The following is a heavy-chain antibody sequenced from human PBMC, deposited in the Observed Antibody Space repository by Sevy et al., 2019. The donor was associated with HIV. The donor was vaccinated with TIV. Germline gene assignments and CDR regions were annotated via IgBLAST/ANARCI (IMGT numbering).Heavy chain of an antibody. CDR2: INPKSGGT. V-gene: IGHV1-2*02. Sequence: ASVKVSCKASGYTFTGYYLHWVRQAPGQGLEWMGWINPKSGGTHYAPKFQGRVTMTRDTSISTASMELSRLRADDTAVYDCARSAAEAKNFYCGGDCYSDYWGQGTLVTVSS. J-gene: IGHJ4*02. D-gene: IGHD2-21*02. CDR3: ARSAAEAKNFYCGGDCYSDY. CDR1: GYTFTGYY.